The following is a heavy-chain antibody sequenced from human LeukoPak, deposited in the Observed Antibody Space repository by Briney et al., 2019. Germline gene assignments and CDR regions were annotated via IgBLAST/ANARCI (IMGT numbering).Heavy chain of an antibody. Sequence: PSETLSLTCAVYGGSFSGYYWSWIRQPPGKGLEWIGSIYYGGSTYYNPSLKSRVTISVDTSKNQFSLKLSSVTAADTAVYYCARDRGDDAFDIWGQGTMVTVSS. CDR1: GGSFSGYY. V-gene: IGHV4-34*01. J-gene: IGHJ3*02. D-gene: IGHD3-10*01. CDR3: ARDRGDDAFDI. CDR2: IYYGGST.